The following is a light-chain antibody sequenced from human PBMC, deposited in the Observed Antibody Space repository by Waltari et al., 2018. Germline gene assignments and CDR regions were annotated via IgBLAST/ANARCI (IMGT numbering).Light chain of an antibody. Sequence: TCRASRSISTWVAWYQQKPGKAPKLLISKASSLESGVPSRFSGSGSGTDFTLTISSLQPEDFATYYCQQYNSYWWTFGQGTKVEIK. CDR2: KAS. CDR3: QQYNSYWWT. J-gene: IGKJ1*01. V-gene: IGKV1-5*03. CDR1: RSISTW.